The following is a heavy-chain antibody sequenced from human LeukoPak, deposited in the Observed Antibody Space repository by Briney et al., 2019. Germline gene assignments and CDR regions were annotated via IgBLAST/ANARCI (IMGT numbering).Heavy chain of an antibody. CDR2: TDHSGST. D-gene: IGHD6-19*01. J-gene: IGHJ6*03. Sequence: KSSETLSLTCTVSGYSISSGYYWGCIRQPPGKGLEWIGRTDHSGSTYYHPFLKRRVTISVDTTKNQFSLKLSSGTAADTAVYYCARGATGYSSGWFGNSYYYYMDVWGKGTTVTISS. CDR3: ARGATGYSSGWFGNSYYYYMDV. V-gene: IGHV4-38-2*02. CDR1: GYSISSGYY.